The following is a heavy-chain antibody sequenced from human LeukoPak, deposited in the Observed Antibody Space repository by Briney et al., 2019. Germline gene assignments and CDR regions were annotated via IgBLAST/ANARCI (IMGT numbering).Heavy chain of an antibody. CDR2: IYSGVST. J-gene: IGHJ2*01. Sequence: GGSLSLTCAASGFTVSSNYMSWVRQAPGKGLEWVSVIYSGVSTYYADSVKGRFTISRDNSKNTLYLQMNSLRAEDTALYYCARDRRYYDSSGYYFHCYFDLWGRDPLVTVSS. CDR3: ARDRRYYDSSGYYFHCYFDL. D-gene: IGHD3-22*01. CDR1: GFTVSSNY. V-gene: IGHV3-53*01.